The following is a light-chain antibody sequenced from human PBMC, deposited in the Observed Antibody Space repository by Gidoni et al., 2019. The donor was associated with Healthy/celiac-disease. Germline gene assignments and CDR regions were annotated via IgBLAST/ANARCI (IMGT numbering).Light chain of an antibody. CDR1: QSVSSSY. CDR3: QQYCSSLPLT. CDR2: GAS. V-gene: IGKV3-20*01. J-gene: IGKJ4*01. Sequence: IVLTQSPGTLSLSPGERATLSCRASQSVSSSYLAWYQQKPGQAPRLLIYGASSRATGIPDRFSGSGSGTDFTLTISRLEPEDVAVYYCQQYCSSLPLTFXGXTKVEIK.